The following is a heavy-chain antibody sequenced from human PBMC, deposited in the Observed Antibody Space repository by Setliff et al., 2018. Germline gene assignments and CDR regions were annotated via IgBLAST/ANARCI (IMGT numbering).Heavy chain of an antibody. V-gene: IGHV1-18*01. CDR2: ISVYTGNT. CDR3: SRLVRYCSKTTCQTASGAEL. J-gene: IGHJ4*02. D-gene: IGHD2-8*01. Sequence: ASVKGSCKASGYTFSHSGITWVRQAPGQGLEWMGWISVYTGNTNYAPKLQGRVTMTTDASTSTAYMELRGLTSDDTAVYYCSRLVRYCSKTTCQTASGAELWGQGTLVTVSS. CDR1: GYTFSHSG.